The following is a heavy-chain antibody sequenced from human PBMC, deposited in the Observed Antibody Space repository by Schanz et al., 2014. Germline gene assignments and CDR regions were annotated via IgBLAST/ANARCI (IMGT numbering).Heavy chain of an antibody. CDR1: GFTFSSYW. Sequence: EVQLLESGGGFVQPGGSLRLSCAASGFTFSSYWMHWVRQAPGKGLVWVSRINSDGSTTIYADSVKGRFTISRDNAKNTLYLQKNSLRAEDTAVYYCARPLGPNYYYYGLDGWGQGTTVTVSS. CDR3: ARPLGPNYYYYGLDG. CDR2: INSDGSTT. J-gene: IGHJ6*02. V-gene: IGHV3-74*02.